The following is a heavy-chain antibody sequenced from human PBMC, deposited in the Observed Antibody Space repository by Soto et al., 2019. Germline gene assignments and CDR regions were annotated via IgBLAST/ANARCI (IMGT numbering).Heavy chain of an antibody. J-gene: IGHJ6*02. Sequence: GGSLRLSCAASGFIFSNFGMHWVRQAPGKGLEWVAGIWCDGSNEVSADSVKARFTISRDNSKNTLYLQMTSLRAEDTAVYYCARDPRTARASAMDVWGQGTTVTVSS. CDR2: IWCDGSNE. CDR3: ARDPRTARASAMDV. V-gene: IGHV3-33*01. D-gene: IGHD6-6*01. CDR1: GFIFSNFG.